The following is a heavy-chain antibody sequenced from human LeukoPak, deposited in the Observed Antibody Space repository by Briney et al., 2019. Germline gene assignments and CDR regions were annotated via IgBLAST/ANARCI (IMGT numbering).Heavy chain of an antibody. V-gene: IGHV3-48*01. CDR2: ISSSSSTI. J-gene: IGHJ4*02. Sequence: PGGSLRLSCAASGFTFSSYSMNWVRQAPGKGLEWVSYISSSSSTIYYAGSVKGRFTISRDNSKNTLYLQMNSLRAEDTAVYYCAKESVAGAYWGQGTLVTVSS. CDR3: AKESVAGAY. D-gene: IGHD6-19*01. CDR1: GFTFSSYS.